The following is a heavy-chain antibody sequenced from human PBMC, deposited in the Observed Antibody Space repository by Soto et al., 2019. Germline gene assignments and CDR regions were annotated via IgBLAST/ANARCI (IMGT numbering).Heavy chain of an antibody. CDR1: SGSISSAHW. J-gene: IGHJ6*04. CDR2: TYHSGST. D-gene: IGHD1-1*01. V-gene: IGHV4-4*02. CDR3: ATNAYYSLGV. Sequence: QVQLQESGPGLVKPSGTLSLTCAVSSGSISSAHWWNWVRQPPGKGLEWIGETYHSGSTNYNPSLKSRVTVSVDQTMNQFSLKLTSGTAADTAVYYCATNAYYSLGVWGEGTTVTVSS.